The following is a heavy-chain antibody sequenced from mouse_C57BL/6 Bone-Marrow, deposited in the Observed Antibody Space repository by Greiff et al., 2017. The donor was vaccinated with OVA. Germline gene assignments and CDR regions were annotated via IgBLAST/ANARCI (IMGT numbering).Heavy chain of an antibody. V-gene: IGHV1-76*01. Sequence: VMLVESGAELVRPGASVKLSCKASGYTFTDYYINWVKQGPGQGLEWIARIYPGSGNTYYSEKFKGKATMTADKSSSTAYMELRSLTSEDSAVYFCARGGVRRAMDYWGQGTSVTVAS. J-gene: IGHJ4*01. CDR1: GYTFTDYY. D-gene: IGHD2-14*01. CDR2: IYPGSGNT. CDR3: ARGGVRRAMDY.